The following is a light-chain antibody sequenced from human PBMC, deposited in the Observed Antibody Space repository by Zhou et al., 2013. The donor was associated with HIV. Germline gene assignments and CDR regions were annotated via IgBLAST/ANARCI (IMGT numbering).Light chain of an antibody. V-gene: IGKV3-15*01. Sequence: EIVLTQSPATLSVSPGEGATLSCRASQSIYNKLAWYQQKPGQPPRLLIYGASTRATAIPARFSGSGSDTEFTLTISSLQSEDFAVYFCQQYGSSPKYTFGQGTKLEIK. CDR1: QSIYNK. CDR2: GAS. J-gene: IGKJ2*01. CDR3: QQYGSSPKYT.